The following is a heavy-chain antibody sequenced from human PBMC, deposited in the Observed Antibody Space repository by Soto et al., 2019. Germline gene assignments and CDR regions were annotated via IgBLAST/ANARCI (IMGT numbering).Heavy chain of an antibody. CDR1: GGSISSGGYY. J-gene: IGHJ4*02. D-gene: IGHD3-22*01. V-gene: IGHV4-31*03. CDR2: IYYSGST. CDR3: ARDLPHYYDSSGYHRGYFDY. Sequence: SETLSLTCTVSGGSISSGGYYWIWIRQHPGKGLEWIGYIYYSGSTYYNPSLKSRVTISVDTSKNQFSLKLSSVTAADTAVYYCARDLPHYYDSSGYHRGYFDYWGQGTLVTVSS.